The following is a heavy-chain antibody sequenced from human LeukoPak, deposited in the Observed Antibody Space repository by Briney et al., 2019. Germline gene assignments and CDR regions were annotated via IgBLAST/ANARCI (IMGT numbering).Heavy chain of an antibody. CDR3: ATLMVRGVIYAFDI. V-gene: IGHV4-34*01. CDR1: GGSFSGYY. CDR2: INHSGST. D-gene: IGHD3-10*01. Sequence: SETLSLTCAVYGGSFSGYYWSWLRQPPGKGLEWLGEINHSGSTNYNPSLKSRVTISVDTSKNQFSLKLSSVTAADTAVYYCATLMVRGVIYAFDIWGQWTMVTVSS. J-gene: IGHJ3*02.